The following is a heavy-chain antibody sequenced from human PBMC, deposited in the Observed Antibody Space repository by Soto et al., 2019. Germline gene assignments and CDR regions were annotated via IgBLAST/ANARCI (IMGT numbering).Heavy chain of an antibody. V-gene: IGHV5-51*01. J-gene: IGHJ6*02. D-gene: IGHD3-22*01. CDR3: ARHTYYYDSSGYPYYYGMDV. CDR2: IYPGDSDT. Sequence: PGESLKISCKGLGNSFNNWIGWVRQMPGKGLEWMGIIYPGDSDTRYSPSFQGQVTISADKSISTAYLQWSSLKASDTAMYYCARHTYYYDSSGYPYYYGMDVWGQGTTVTVSS. CDR1: GNSFNNW.